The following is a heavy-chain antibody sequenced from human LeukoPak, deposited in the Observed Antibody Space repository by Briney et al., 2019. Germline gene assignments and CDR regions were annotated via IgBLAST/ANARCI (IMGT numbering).Heavy chain of an antibody. CDR2: IYSGGST. J-gene: IGHJ4*02. V-gene: IGHV3-53*01. D-gene: IGHD3-10*01. Sequence: GGSLRLSCAASGFTVSSNYMSWVRQAPGKGLEWVSVIYSGGSTYYADSVKGRFTISRDNSKNTLYLQMNSLRAEDTAVYYCARGVWGSYYAYWGQGTLVTVSS. CDR3: ARGVWGSYYAY. CDR1: GFTVSSNY.